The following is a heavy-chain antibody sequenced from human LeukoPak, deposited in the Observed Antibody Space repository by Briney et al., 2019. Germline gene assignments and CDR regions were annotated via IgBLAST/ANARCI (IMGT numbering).Heavy chain of an antibody. CDR3: AREDYYDSSGYCY. D-gene: IGHD3-22*01. CDR1: GGSISSGGYY. J-gene: IGHJ4*02. V-gene: IGHV4-30-4*08. Sequence: PSETLSLTCTVSGGSISSGGYYWSWIRQPPGKGLEWIGYIYYSGSTYYNPSLKSRVTISVDTSKNQFSLKLSSVTAADTAVYYCAREDYYDSSGYCYWGQGTLVTVSS. CDR2: IYYSGST.